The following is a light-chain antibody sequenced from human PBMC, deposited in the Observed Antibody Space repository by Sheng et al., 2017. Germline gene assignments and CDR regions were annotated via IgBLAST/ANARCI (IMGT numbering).Light chain of an antibody. CDR1: QTLNNA. Sequence: IQMTQSPSTLSASVGDRVTITCRASQTLNNALAWYQVKPGKAPKFLIYQASTLQQVVPSRFSGSGSGTEFTLTISNLQPDDFATYYCQQYVRFYSFAQGTKLETK. CDR2: QAS. V-gene: IGKV1-5*03. CDR3: QQYVRFYS. J-gene: IGKJ2*03.